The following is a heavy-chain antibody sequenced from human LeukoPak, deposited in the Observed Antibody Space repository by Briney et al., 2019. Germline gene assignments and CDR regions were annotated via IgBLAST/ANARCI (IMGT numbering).Heavy chain of an antibody. CDR1: GYTFTSYG. CDR3: ARGHGDMVVVPAAIKWSDY. CDR2: ISAYNGNT. Sequence: GASVKVSCKASGYTFTSYGISWVRQAPGQGLEWMGWISAYNGNTNYAQKLQGRVTMTTDTSISTAYMELTRLRSDDTAVYYCARGHGDMVVVPAAIKWSDYWGQGTLVTVSS. J-gene: IGHJ4*02. D-gene: IGHD2-2*02. V-gene: IGHV1-18*01.